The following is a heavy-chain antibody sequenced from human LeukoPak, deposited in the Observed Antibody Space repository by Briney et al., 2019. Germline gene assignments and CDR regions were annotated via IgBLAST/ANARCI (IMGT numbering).Heavy chain of an antibody. D-gene: IGHD2-2*02. J-gene: IGHJ4*02. Sequence: LQTLSLTCAISGDSLSSTSGAWNWLRQSPSSGLESLGRTYYWSKWFPEYAVSVKGRITISPDTSNNQLSLQLSSVTPDDTAVYYCARDIATTSWYTFDYWGQGTPVTVSA. CDR3: ARDIATTSWYTFDY. V-gene: IGHV6-1*01. CDR1: GDSLSSTSGA. CDR2: TYYWSKWFP.